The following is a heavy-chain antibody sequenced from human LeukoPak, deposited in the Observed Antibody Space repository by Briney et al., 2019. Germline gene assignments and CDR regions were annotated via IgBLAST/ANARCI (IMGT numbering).Heavy chain of an antibody. CDR2: INPNSGGT. CDR1: GYTFTGYY. J-gene: IGHJ5*02. D-gene: IGHD3-22*01. V-gene: IGHV1-2*02. Sequence: ASVKVSCKASGYTFTGYYMHWVRQAPGQGLEWMGWINPNSGGTNYAQKFQGRVTMTRDMSTSTVYMELSSLRSEDTAVYYCARDGLYTYYYDSSGYFHLNWFDPWGQGTLVTVSS. CDR3: ARDGLYTYYYDSSGYFHLNWFDP.